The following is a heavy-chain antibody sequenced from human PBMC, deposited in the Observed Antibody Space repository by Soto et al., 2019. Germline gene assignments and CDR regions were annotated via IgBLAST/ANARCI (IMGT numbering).Heavy chain of an antibody. D-gene: IGHD6-6*01. CDR1: GGSINSYY. Sequence: LSLTCTVSGGSINSYYWGWIRQPPGKGLEWIGYIHYSGSTNYNPSLKSRVTISIDTPKNQFSLKVNSMTAADTAVYYCARGGLAARKGRWFDPWGQGTLVTVSS. CDR2: IHYSGST. V-gene: IGHV4-59*01. J-gene: IGHJ5*02. CDR3: ARGGLAARKGRWFDP.